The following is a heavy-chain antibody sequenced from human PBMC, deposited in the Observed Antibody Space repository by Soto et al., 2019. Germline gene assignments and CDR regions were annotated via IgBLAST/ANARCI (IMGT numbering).Heavy chain of an antibody. J-gene: IGHJ5*02. D-gene: IGHD2-21*02. CDR1: GFTFSSYA. CDR2: ISGSGGST. Sequence: PGGSLRLSCAASGFTFSSYAMSWVRQAPGKGLEWVSAISGSGGSTYYADSVKGQFTNSRDNSKNKLYLQMNSLRAEDTAVYYCAKDLRDFYFPVFDPWGQGTLVTVSS. CDR3: AKDLRDFYFPVFDP. V-gene: IGHV3-23*01.